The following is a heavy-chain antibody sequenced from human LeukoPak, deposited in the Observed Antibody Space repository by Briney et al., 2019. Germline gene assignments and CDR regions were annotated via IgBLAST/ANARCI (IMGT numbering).Heavy chain of an antibody. Sequence: GGSLRLSCAASGFTFSSYNMHWVRQPPGKGLEWVAFIRLDGNNKYYADSVKGRFTISRDNSKNTLFLQMNSLRAEDTAVYYCAKDFGYGVDYWGQGTLVTVSP. V-gene: IGHV3-30*02. D-gene: IGHD5-12*01. CDR3: AKDFGYGVDY. CDR1: GFTFSSYN. J-gene: IGHJ4*02. CDR2: IRLDGNNK.